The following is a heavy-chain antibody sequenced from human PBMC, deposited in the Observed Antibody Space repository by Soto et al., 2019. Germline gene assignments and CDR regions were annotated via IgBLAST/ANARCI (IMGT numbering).Heavy chain of an antibody. CDR2: INSDGSST. D-gene: IGHD2-15*01. J-gene: IGHJ4*02. V-gene: IGHV3-74*01. CDR1: GFTFSSYW. Sequence: GGSLRLSCAASGFTFSSYWMHWVRQAPGKGLVWVSRINSDGSSTSYADSVKGRFTISRDNAENTLYLQMNSLRAEDTAVYYSARVSYGGSYDYWGQGTQVTVSS. CDR3: ARVSYGGSYDY.